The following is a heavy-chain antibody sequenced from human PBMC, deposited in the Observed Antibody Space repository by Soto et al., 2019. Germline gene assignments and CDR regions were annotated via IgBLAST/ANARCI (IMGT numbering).Heavy chain of an antibody. CDR1: GGAFSDYA. Sequence: QVQLVQSGAEVKKPGSSVKVSCKASGGAFSDYAFSWVRQAPGQGLEWLGGIMPIFRAPDYAQKFQGRVTITAEEFTRTAYMEMNSLRSEDTAVYYCASWLKGPDIGNYYYGMDVWGQGNTVTVS. D-gene: IGHD2-15*01. J-gene: IGHJ6*02. CDR2: IMPIFRAP. V-gene: IGHV1-69*12. CDR3: ASWLKGPDIGNYYYGMDV.